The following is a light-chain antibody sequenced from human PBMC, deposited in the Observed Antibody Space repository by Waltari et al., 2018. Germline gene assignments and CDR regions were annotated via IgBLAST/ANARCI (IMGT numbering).Light chain of an antibody. Sequence: QSALTQPASVSVSPGQSITISCTGTTSDVGGYNYVSWYQQHPGKAPKLMIYEVSNRPSGVSNRFSGSKSCNTASLTISGLQAEDEAHYYCSSYTSSSTHYVFGTGTKVTVL. CDR3: SSYTSSSTHYV. V-gene: IGLV2-14*01. J-gene: IGLJ1*01. CDR1: TSDVGGYNY. CDR2: EVS.